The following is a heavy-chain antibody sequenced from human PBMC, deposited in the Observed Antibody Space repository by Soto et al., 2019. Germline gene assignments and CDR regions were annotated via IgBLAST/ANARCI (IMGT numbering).Heavy chain of an antibody. CDR2: INAGNGHT. D-gene: IGHD3-10*01. Sequence: QVQLVQSGTEVKKPGASVKVSCKASGYTFISYLIHWIRQAPGQRPEWMGWINAGNGHTKYSQKLQGRVTITRDTSASTAYMELSSLRSEDTAVYYCARVNSYPGSGRYFDYWGQGTLVTVAS. CDR3: ARVNSYPGSGRYFDY. J-gene: IGHJ4*02. CDR1: GYTFISYL. V-gene: IGHV1-3*01.